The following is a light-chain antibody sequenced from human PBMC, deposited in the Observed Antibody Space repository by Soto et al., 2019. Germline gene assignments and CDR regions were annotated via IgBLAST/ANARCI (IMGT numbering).Light chain of an antibody. CDR2: EVS. CDR3: KSYTISSTWV. Sequence: QSALTQPASVSGSPGQSITISCTGTSSDVCAYNYVSWYQQHPGKAPKLMISEVSNRPSGISNRFAGSTSGNTASMTISGLQAEYEAGYYFKSYTISSTWVFGGGTKLTVL. CDR1: SSDVCAYNY. V-gene: IGLV2-14*01. J-gene: IGLJ3*02.